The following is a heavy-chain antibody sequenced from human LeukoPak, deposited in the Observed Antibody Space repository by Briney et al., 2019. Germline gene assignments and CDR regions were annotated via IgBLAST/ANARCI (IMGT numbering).Heavy chain of an antibody. V-gene: IGHV3-33*01. D-gene: IGHD6-13*01. CDR2: IWYDGSNK. CDR3: ARASAAAGFGPFDY. CDR1: GFTFSSYG. Sequence: GGSLRLSCAASGFTFSSYGMHWVRQAPGKGLEWVAIIWYDGSNKYYADSVKGRLTISRDNSKNTVYLQMNSLRAEDTAVYYCARASAAAGFGPFDYWGQGTLVTVSS. J-gene: IGHJ4*02.